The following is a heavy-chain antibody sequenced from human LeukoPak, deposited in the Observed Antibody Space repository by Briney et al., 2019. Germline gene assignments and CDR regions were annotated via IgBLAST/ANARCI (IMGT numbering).Heavy chain of an antibody. J-gene: IGHJ4*03. V-gene: IGHV5-51*01. D-gene: IGHD3-10*01. CDR1: GYSFSSYW. CDR3: ARVYGPLWSYFDY. CDR2: LYPPDSDT. Sequence: GESLKISCKGSGYSFSSYWIGWVRQMPGKGLEWMGVLYPPDSDTRYSPSFQGQVTISADKSISTAYLQWSSLKASDTAMYYCARVYGPLWSYFDYWGQGTLVTVSS.